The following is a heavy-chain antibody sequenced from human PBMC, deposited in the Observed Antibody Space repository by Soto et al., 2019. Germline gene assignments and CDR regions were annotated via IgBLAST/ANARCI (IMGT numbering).Heavy chain of an antibody. J-gene: IGHJ2*01. D-gene: IGHD7-27*01. CDR1: GDFISNFY. Sequence: QVQLQESGPGLVKPSETLSLTCTVSGDFISNFYWSWIRQPAGKGLQSLGRISASGRSNYNPNLQSRVAMSLDTSKNQCSLRLTSLSAADTAVYFCAWGMGRYFDLWGRGTLVTVFS. CDR3: AWGMGRYFDL. V-gene: IGHV4-4*07. CDR2: ISASGRS.